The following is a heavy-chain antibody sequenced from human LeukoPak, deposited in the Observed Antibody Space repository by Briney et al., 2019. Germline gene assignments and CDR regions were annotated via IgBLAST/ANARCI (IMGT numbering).Heavy chain of an antibody. CDR3: ARDRPFWN. Sequence: GGSLRLSCAASGLSSTIYWMHWVRQVPGKGLVWVSRIKLDENTACYADFVKGRFTISRDDAKTTVYHQMNSLRAEDSAVYYCARDRPFWNWGQGTLVTVSS. J-gene: IGHJ4*02. V-gene: IGHV3-74*01. CDR1: GLSSTIYW. CDR2: IKLDENTA. D-gene: IGHD3-3*01.